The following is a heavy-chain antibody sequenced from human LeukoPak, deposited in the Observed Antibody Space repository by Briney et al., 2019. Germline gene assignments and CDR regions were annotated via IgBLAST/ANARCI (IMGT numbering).Heavy chain of an antibody. CDR3: ARDGRFAAYEPDY. CDR1: GYTFTNNG. CDR2: ISAYDGNT. Sequence: ASVKVSCKTSGYTFTNNGISWVRQAPGQGLEWVGWISAYDGNTNYAQKFQGRVTMTTDTSTSTAHMELRSLRYDDTAVYYCARDGRFAAYEPDYWGQGTLVTVSS. V-gene: IGHV1-18*01. J-gene: IGHJ4*02. D-gene: IGHD1-26*01.